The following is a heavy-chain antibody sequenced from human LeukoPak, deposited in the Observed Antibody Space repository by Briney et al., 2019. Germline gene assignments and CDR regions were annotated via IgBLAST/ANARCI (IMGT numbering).Heavy chain of an antibody. CDR3: AKDKYYGTGTFRELDY. J-gene: IGHJ4*01. CDR2: ITGDGGGT. CDR1: GFTYDDYA. V-gene: IGHV3-43*02. D-gene: IGHD3-10*01. Sequence: AGSLTLAWAASGFTYDDYAMHWVRQAPGKGLQWVSLITGDGGGTYHADSVRGRFTNSRDNSKNSLYLQMNSLKTEDTALYFCAKDKYYGTGTFRELDYWGPGKRGSVSS.